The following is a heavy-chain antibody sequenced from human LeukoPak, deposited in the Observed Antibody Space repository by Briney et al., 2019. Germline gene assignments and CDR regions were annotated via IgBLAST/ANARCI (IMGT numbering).Heavy chain of an antibody. J-gene: IGHJ4*02. CDR1: GYRFARYW. D-gene: IGHD2-21*01. V-gene: IGHV5-51*01. CDR3: ARVENSYYFDN. Sequence: GESLQISCKGSGYRFARYWIGWARQMPGKGLEWMGIIYPGDSDTRYSPSFQGQVTISADTSISTAYLQWSSLKASDTAVYYCARVENSYYFDNWGQGTLVTVSS. CDR2: IYPGDSDT.